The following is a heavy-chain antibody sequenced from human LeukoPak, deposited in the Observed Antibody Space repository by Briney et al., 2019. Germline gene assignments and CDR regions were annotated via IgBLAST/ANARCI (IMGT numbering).Heavy chain of an antibody. Sequence: PGGSLRLSCAGTGFTFSSYWMHWARQAPGKGLVWVSRINSDGSSTSYADSVKGRFTISRDNTKNTLYLQMNSLRAEDTAVYYCARGGGYSYSVLDDYWGQGTLVTVSS. CDR1: GFTFSSYW. V-gene: IGHV3-74*01. D-gene: IGHD5/OR15-5a*01. J-gene: IGHJ4*02. CDR3: ARGGGYSYSVLDDY. CDR2: INSDGSST.